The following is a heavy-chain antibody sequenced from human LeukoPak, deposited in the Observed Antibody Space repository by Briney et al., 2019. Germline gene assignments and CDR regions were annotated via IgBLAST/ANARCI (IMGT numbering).Heavy chain of an antibody. CDR3: ARVAVAGNHFDY. CDR2: IYSGGST. Sequence: GGSLRLSCAASAFSVSSNYMSWVRQAPGKGLEWASVIYSGGSTYYADSVKGRFTISRDNSKNTLYLQMNSLRAEDTAVYYCARVAVAGNHFDYWGQGTLVTVSP. D-gene: IGHD6-19*01. V-gene: IGHV3-53*01. J-gene: IGHJ4*02. CDR1: AFSVSSNY.